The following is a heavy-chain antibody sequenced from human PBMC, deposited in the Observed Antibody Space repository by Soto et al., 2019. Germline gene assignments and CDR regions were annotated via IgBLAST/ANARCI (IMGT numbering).Heavy chain of an antibody. CDR3: ARSSSGWYPPHYNWFDP. CDR1: GGTLSSYA. CDR2: IIPIFGTA. J-gene: IGHJ5*02. Sequence: GASVKVSRKASGGTLSSYAISGVRQAPGQRLEWMGGIIPIFGTATSAQKFQGRVTITADESTSTAYMELSSLRSEDTAVYYCARSSSGWYPPHYNWFDPWGQGTLVTVSS. D-gene: IGHD6-19*01. V-gene: IGHV1-69*13.